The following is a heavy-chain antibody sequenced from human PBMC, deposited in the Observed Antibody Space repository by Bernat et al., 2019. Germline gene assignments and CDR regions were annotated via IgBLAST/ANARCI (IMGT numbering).Heavy chain of an antibody. Sequence: QVYLVQSGADVKKPGASVKVSCEASGYTFSTYKITWVRQAPGQGLEWMGWISPYNGNANYAQNFQGRVTMTTATSTSTAYMELTSLRSDDTAIYYCARGYRNFDYWGQGTLVSVSS. J-gene: IGHJ4*02. CDR2: ISPYNGNA. V-gene: IGHV1-18*01. D-gene: IGHD4-11*01. CDR3: ARGYRNFDY. CDR1: GYTFSTYK.